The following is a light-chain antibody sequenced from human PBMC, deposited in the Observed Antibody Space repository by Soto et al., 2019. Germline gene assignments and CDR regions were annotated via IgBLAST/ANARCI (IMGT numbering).Light chain of an antibody. CDR2: EVS. V-gene: IGLV2-14*01. Sequence: QSALTQPASVSGSPGQSITISCTGTSSDVGGYDYVSWYQQHSGKVPKLMIFEVSSRPSGVSNRFSGSKSGNMASLTISGLQAGDEADYFCSSYTTYSTVVFGGGTKVTVL. CDR1: SSDVGGYDY. CDR3: SSYTTYSTVV. J-gene: IGLJ3*02.